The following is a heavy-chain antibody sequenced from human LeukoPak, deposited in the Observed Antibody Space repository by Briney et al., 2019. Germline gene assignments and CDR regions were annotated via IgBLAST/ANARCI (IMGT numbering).Heavy chain of an antibody. Sequence: SETLSLTCAVSGGSISSGGYSWSWIRQPPGKGLEWIGYIYHSGSTYYNPSLKSRVTISVDRSKNQFSLKLSSVTAADTAVYYCARGHYDSTSYFDYWGQGTLVTVFS. CDR1: GGSISSGGYS. D-gene: IGHD3-22*01. V-gene: IGHV4-30-2*01. CDR3: ARGHYDSTSYFDY. J-gene: IGHJ4*02. CDR2: IYHSGST.